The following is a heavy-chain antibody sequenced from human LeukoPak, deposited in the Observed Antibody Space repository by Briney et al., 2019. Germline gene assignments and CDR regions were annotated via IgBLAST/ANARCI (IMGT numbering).Heavy chain of an antibody. CDR3: AREGREYSSSSGSPNWFDP. CDR2: INPSGGST. D-gene: IGHD6-6*01. CDR1: GYTFTSYY. V-gene: IGHV1-46*01. J-gene: IGHJ5*02. Sequence: GASVKVSCKASGYTFTSYYMHWVRQAPGQGLEWMGIINPSGGSTSYAQKFQGRVTMTRDMSTTTVYMELSSLRSEDTAVYYCAREGREYSSSSGSPNWFDPWGQGTLVTVSS.